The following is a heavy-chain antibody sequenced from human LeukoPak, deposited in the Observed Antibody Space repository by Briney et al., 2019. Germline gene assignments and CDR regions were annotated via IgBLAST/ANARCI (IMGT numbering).Heavy chain of an antibody. Sequence: GASVKVSCKASGFGFSTYDINWVRQAAGQGLEWMGWINPKSSNTGFAQRFQGRVTMTTNTSINIAYMELGSLTSEDTAVYFCARGRGFLPAASPFDCWGQGTLVTVSS. CDR1: GFGFSTYD. V-gene: IGHV1-8*01. J-gene: IGHJ4*02. CDR2: INPKSSNT. CDR3: ARGRGFLPAASPFDC. D-gene: IGHD2-2*01.